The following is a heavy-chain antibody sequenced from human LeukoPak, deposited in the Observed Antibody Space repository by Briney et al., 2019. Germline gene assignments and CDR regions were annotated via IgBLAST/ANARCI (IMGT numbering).Heavy chain of an antibody. CDR1: GFTFSSHA. D-gene: IGHD2-2*01. V-gene: IGHV3-23*01. CDR3: ANRGKYCSSTSCLGSAQVDY. Sequence: GGSLRLSCAASGFTFSSHAMSWVRQAPGKGLEWVSVISNSGGSTYYADSVKGQFTISRDNSKNTLYLQMNSLRAEDTAVYYCANRGKYCSSTSCLGSAQVDYWGQGTLVTVSS. J-gene: IGHJ4*02. CDR2: ISNSGGST.